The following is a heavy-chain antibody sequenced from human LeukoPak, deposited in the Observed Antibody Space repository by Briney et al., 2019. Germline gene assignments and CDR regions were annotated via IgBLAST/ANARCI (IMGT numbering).Heavy chain of an antibody. Sequence: SQTLSLTRTVSGGSINSGAYYWHRLRQPPAKGLEWLGYIYYSGSNYYNPSLKSRVTISVDTSKNQFSLKLSSVTAADTAVYYCAGCSGGSPIDAFHIWGQGTMVTVSS. J-gene: IGHJ3*02. D-gene: IGHD2-15*01. CDR2: IYYSGSN. CDR1: GGSINSGAYY. CDR3: AGCSGGSPIDAFHI. V-gene: IGHV4-31*03.